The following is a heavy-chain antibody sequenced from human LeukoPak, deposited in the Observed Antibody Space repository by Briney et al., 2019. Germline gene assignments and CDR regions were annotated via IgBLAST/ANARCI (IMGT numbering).Heavy chain of an antibody. CDR2: ISGSGGST. CDR1: GFTFSSYA. Sequence: GGSLRLSCAASGFTFSSYAMSWVRQAPGKGLEWVSAISGSGGSTYYADSVKGRYTISRDNAKNSLYLQMNSLRAEDTAVYYCARVPLWTDYWGQGTLVTVSS. J-gene: IGHJ4*02. CDR3: ARVPLWTDY. D-gene: IGHD1-14*01. V-gene: IGHV3-23*01.